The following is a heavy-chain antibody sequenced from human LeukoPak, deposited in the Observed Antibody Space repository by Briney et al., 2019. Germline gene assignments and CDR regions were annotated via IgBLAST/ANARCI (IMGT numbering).Heavy chain of an antibody. CDR2: ISYDGSNK. CDR1: GFTFSGYA. J-gene: IGHJ5*02. Sequence: PGGSLRLSCAASGFTFSGYAIHWVRQAPGKGLEWVAVISYDGSNKYYADSVKGRFTISRDNSKNTLYLQMNSLRAEDTAVYYCANPNPFDPWGQGTLVTVSS. V-gene: IGHV3-30*04. CDR3: ANPNPFDP.